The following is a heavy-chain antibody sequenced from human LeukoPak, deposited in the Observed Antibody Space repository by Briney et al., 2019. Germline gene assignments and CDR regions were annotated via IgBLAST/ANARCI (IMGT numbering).Heavy chain of an antibody. D-gene: IGHD3-9*01. CDR3: AKGVRFLDWWILDY. Sequence: GGSLRLSCAASGFTFSSYAMSWVRQAPGRGLELVSAISGSDSTYYADSVKGRFTISRDNSKNTLYLQMNSLRAEDTAIYYCAKGVRFLDWWILDYWGQGSLVTVSS. J-gene: IGHJ4*02. V-gene: IGHV3-23*01. CDR2: ISGSDST. CDR1: GFTFSSYA.